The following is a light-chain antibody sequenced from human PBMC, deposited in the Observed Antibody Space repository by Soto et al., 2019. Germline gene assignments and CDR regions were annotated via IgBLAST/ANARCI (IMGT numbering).Light chain of an antibody. V-gene: IGLV4-69*02. J-gene: IGLJ3*02. Sequence: QSVLTQSTSASASLGASVNLTCTLSRGHSNYAIAWHQQQPEKGPRYFMNVNSDGSHTKGDGLPDRFSGSSSGADRYLTISSLQSEDEADYYCQTGGTGIPVFGGGTKVTVL. CDR1: RGHSNYA. CDR3: QTGGTGIPV. CDR2: VNSDGSH.